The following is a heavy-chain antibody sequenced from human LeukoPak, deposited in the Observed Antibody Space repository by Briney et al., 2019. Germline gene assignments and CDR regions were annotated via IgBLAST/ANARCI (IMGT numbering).Heavy chain of an antibody. Sequence: SETLSLTCTVSGGSISRYYWNWIRQPPGKGLEWIGYIHSSGSTKYNPSLKSRVTISVDTSKNQFSLKLSSVTAADTAVYYCARWYSSGWAFDYWGQGTLVTVSS. J-gene: IGHJ4*02. CDR3: ARWYSSGWAFDY. D-gene: IGHD6-19*01. CDR2: IHSSGST. V-gene: IGHV4-59*08. CDR1: GGSISRYY.